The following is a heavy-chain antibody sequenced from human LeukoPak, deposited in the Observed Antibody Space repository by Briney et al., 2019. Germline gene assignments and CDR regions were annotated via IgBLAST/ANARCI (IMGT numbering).Heavy chain of an antibody. CDR3: ARDFDRYGDFHLFDY. V-gene: IGHV3-21*01. CDR1: GFTFSSYS. CDR2: IISSSSGSSI. Sequence: GGSLRLSCAASGFTFSSYSMNWVRQAPEKGLEWVSSIISSSSGSSIYYADSVKGRFTISRDNAKNSLYLQMNSVRAEDTAVYYCARDFDRYGDFHLFDYWGQGTLVTVSS. J-gene: IGHJ4*02. D-gene: IGHD4-17*01.